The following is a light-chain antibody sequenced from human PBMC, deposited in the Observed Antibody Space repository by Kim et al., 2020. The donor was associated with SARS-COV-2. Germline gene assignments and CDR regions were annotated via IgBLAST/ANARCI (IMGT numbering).Light chain of an antibody. J-gene: IGKJ1*01. V-gene: IGKV3-11*01. CDR3: QQRGNSWT. CDR1: QSVS. CDR2: DTS. Sequence: SQSVSIAWYQQKPGQAPRLLIYDTSSRATGIPARFSGSGSGTDLTLTISSLEPEDFAVYYCQQRGNSWTFGQGTKVDIK.